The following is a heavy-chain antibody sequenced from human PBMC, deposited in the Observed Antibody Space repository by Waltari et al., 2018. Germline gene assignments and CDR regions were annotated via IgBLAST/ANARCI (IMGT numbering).Heavy chain of an antibody. CDR3: TTVGRSPPGTVGY. D-gene: IGHD1-1*01. CDR2: ITITTDGGTA. Sequence: EVQLVESGGGLVKPGGSLRLSCAASGFTFSNAWMSWVRQAHGKGLEWVGRITITTDGGTAAYAVPMKGRFTISRDESKNTLYLQMNSLNTEDTAMYCCTTVGRSPPGTVGYWGQGTLVTVSS. V-gene: IGHV3-15*01. J-gene: IGHJ4*02. CDR1: GFTFSNAW.